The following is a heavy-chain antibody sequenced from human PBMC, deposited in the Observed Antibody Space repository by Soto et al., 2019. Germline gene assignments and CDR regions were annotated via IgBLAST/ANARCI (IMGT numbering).Heavy chain of an antibody. CDR1: GFSLSTSGVG. Sequence: QITLKESGHTLVKPKETLTLTCTFSGFSLSTSGVGVGWIRQPPGKALQWLALIYWDYDKHYSPSLKSRLTITKDTSKNQVVLTMTNMDAVDTATYFCAHTRIATAGDYFDDWGQGSLVTVSS. CDR3: AHTRIATAGDYFDD. CDR2: IYWDYDK. V-gene: IGHV2-5*02. J-gene: IGHJ4*02. D-gene: IGHD6-13*01.